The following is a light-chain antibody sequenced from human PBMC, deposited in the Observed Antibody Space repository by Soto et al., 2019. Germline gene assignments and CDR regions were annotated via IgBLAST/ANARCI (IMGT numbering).Light chain of an antibody. Sequence: EIVLTQSPGTLSLSPGERATLSCRARQSVSSNYLAWYQQKRDQAPRLLIYGASSRATGIPTRFSGSGSGTDFTLTISRLEPEDFAVYYCQQYDTSPRTFGQGTKVEI. CDR1: QSVSSNY. J-gene: IGKJ1*01. CDR2: GAS. CDR3: QQYDTSPRT. V-gene: IGKV3-20*01.